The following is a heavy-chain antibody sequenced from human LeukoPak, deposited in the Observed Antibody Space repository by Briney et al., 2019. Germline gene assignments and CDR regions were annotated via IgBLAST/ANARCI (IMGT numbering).Heavy chain of an antibody. J-gene: IGHJ6*02. CDR2: IKQDGSEK. CDR3: ARDVGSGWYSRILYYYYYGMDV. CDR1: GFTFGDYA. D-gene: IGHD6-19*01. Sequence: PGRSLRLSCTASGFTFGDYAMSWVRQAPGKGLEWVANIKQDGSEKYYVDSVKGRFTISRDNAKNSLYLQMNSLRAEDTAVYYCARDVGSGWYSRILYYYYYGMDVWGQGTTVTVSS. V-gene: IGHV3-7*05.